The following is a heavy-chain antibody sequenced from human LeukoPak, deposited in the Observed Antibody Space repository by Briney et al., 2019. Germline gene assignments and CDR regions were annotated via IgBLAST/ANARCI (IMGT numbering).Heavy chain of an antibody. CDR3: CIAAAEEGYFDY. J-gene: IGHJ4*02. CDR1: GYTLTELS. D-gene: IGHD6-13*01. V-gene: IGHV1-24*01. Sequence: ASVKVSCKVSGYTLTELSMHWVRQAPGKGLEWMGGFDPEDGETIYAQKFQGRVTMTEDTSTDTAYMELSSLRSEDTAVYYCCIAAAEEGYFDYWGQGTLVIVSS. CDR2: FDPEDGET.